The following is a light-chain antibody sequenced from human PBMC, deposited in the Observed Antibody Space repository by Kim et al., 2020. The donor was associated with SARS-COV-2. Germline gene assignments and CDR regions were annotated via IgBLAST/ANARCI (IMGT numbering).Light chain of an antibody. J-gene: IGLJ3*02. CDR1: SLRNYY. CDR2: GKN. V-gene: IGLV3-19*01. Sequence: SSELTQDPAVSMALGQTVRITCQGDSLRNYYASWYQQQPGQAPVLVLFGKNNRPSGIPDRFSGSKSGNTASLTITGAQAEDEADYYCNSRDSSGNHLVFGGGAQLT. CDR3: NSRDSSGNHLV.